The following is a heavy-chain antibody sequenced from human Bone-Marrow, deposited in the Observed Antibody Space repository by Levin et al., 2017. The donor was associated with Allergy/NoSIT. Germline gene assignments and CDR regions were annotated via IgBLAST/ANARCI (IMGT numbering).Heavy chain of an antibody. J-gene: IGHJ4*02. CDR1: GFTFSSYA. D-gene: IGHD6-6*01. CDR2: ISGSGGST. CDR3: AKEGYDGSSGQNFDY. Sequence: LSLTCAASGFTFSSYAMSWVRQAPGKGLEWVSAISGSGGSTYYADSVKGRFTISRDNSKNTLYLQMNSLRAEDTAVYYCAKEGYDGSSGQNFDYWGQGTLVTVSS. V-gene: IGHV3-23*01.